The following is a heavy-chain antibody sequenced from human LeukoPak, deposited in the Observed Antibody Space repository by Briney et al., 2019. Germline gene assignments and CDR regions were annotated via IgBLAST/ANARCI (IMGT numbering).Heavy chain of an antibody. D-gene: IGHD6-13*01. CDR2: INHSGST. V-gene: IGHV4-34*01. J-gene: IGHJ5*02. CDR3: ARAGRYGSSWYGVGNWFDP. CDR1: GGPFSGYY. Sequence: SETLSLTCAVYGGPFSGYYWSWIRQPPGKGLEWIGEINHSGSTNYNPSLKSRVTISVDTSKNQFSLKLSSVTAADTAVYYCARAGRYGSSWYGVGNWFDPWGQGTLVTVSS.